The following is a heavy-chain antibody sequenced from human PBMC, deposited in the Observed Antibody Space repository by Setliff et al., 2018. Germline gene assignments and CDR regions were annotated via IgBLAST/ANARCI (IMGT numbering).Heavy chain of an antibody. CDR1: DGSISSSNYY. CDR3: VRPGGTTVVARHFDY. D-gene: IGHD2-15*01. J-gene: IGHJ4*01. CDR2: IYYSGST. Sequence: SETLSLTCTVSDGSISSSNYYWGWIRQPPGKGLEWIGTIYYSGSTYYNPSLKSRVTISVDMSKNQFSLKLRSVTAADTAIYYCVRPGGTTVVARHFDYWGSGILVTVSS. V-gene: IGHV4-39*01.